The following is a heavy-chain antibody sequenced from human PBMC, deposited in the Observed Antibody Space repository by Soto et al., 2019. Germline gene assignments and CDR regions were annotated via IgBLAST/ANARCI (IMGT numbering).Heavy chain of an antibody. CDR1: LYTFTSYY. V-gene: IGHV1-46*01. Sequence: ASVXFSFNSSLYTFTSYYIHWVRQAPGQGLEWMGIINPSGGSTIYAQKFQGRVTMNRDTSTSTVYMELRSVRSEETAVYYCARGVLRYFEWLEGSWLDTRGQGTLVTVS. CDR2: INPSGGST. J-gene: IGHJ5*02. D-gene: IGHD3-9*01. CDR3: ARGVLRYFEWLEGSWLDT.